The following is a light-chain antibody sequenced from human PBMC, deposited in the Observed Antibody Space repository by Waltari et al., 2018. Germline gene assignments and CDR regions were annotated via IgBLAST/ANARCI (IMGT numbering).Light chain of an antibody. CDR2: YDS. CDR3: QVWDTNSDHWV. Sequence: GKTAPITCGGNDIGDKSVHWYRQKPGQAPVLVIYYDSDRPSGIPERFSGSNSGNTATLTISRVEVGDEADYYCQVWDTNSDHWVFGGGTKLTVL. CDR1: DIGDKS. V-gene: IGLV3-21*04. J-gene: IGLJ3*02.